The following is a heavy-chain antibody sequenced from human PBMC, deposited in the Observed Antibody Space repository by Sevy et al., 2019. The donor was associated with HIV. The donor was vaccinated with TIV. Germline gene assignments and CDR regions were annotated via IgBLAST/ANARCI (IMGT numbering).Heavy chain of an antibody. V-gene: IGHV7-4-1*02. D-gene: IGHD7-27*01. Sequence: ASVKVSCKASGYTFSSCNMNWVRQAPGQGLEWMGWINTGTGDPTYVQGFTGRFVFSLVTSVSTAYLQINSLKAEDTGVYYRTRDRPNWGNDYWGQGTLVTVSS. CDR2: INTGTGDP. J-gene: IGHJ4*02. CDR3: TRDRPNWGNDY. CDR1: GYTFSSCN.